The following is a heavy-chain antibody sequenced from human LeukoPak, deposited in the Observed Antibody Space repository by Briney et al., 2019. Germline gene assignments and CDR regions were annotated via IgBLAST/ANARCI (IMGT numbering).Heavy chain of an antibody. CDR1: GYTFTSYG. CDR3: ARSPIVVVPAAPYYYYYHMDV. J-gene: IGHJ6*03. V-gene: IGHV1-18*01. CDR2: ISAYNGNT. D-gene: IGHD2-2*01. Sequence: VASVKVSCRASGYTFTSYGISWVRQAPGQGLEWMGWISAYNGNTNYAQKLQGRVTMTTDTSTSTAYMELRSLRSDDTAVYYCARSPIVVVPAAPYYYYYHMDVWGKGTTVTVSS.